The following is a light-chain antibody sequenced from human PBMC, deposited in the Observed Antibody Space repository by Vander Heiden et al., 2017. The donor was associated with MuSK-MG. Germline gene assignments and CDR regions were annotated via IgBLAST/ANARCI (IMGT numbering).Light chain of an antibody. J-gene: IGLJ2*01. CDR3: NSRDSSGNHLV. CDR2: GKN. V-gene: IGLV3-19*01. CDR1: SLRSYY. Sequence: SSELTQDPAVSVALGQTVRITCQGDSLRSYYASWYQQKPGQATVLVIHGKNNRPSGIPDRFSGSSSGNTASLTITGAQAEDEADYYCNSRDSSGNHLVFGGGTKLTGL.